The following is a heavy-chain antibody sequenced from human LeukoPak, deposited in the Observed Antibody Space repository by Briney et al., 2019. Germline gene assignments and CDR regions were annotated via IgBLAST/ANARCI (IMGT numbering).Heavy chain of an antibody. D-gene: IGHD3-22*01. CDR2: IWYDGSNK. V-gene: IGHV3-33*01. CDR1: GFTFSSYG. Sequence: GGSLRLSCAASGFTFSSYGMHWVRQAPGKGLEWVAVIWYDGSNKYYADSVKGRFTIPRDNSKNTLYLQMNSLRAEDTAVYYCARALADYYDSSGYYHDYYYGMDVWGQGTTVTVSS. CDR3: ARALADYYDSSGYYHDYYYGMDV. J-gene: IGHJ6*02.